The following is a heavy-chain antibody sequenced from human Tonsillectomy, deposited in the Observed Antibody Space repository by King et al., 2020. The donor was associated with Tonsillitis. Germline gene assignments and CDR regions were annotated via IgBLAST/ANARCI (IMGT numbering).Heavy chain of an antibody. CDR2: IIGDSSRT. CDR1: GFSCSDFT. Sequence: VQLVESGGGLVQPGESLRLSCEVSGFSCSDFTMSWVLQSPGQELEWVSDIIGDSSRTYYADSVKGRFTISRDISKNTLYLQMNNLRAEDTAVYFCAKFRGSQSEYHYWGQGTLVTVSS. J-gene: IGHJ4*02. V-gene: IGHV3-23*04. CDR3: AKFRGSQSEYHY. D-gene: IGHD1-26*01.